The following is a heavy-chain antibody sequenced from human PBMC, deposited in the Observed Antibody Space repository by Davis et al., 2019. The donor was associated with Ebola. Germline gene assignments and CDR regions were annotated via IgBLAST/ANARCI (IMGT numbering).Heavy chain of an antibody. CDR1: GFTFGSYR. J-gene: IGHJ6*02. V-gene: IGHV3-33*01. D-gene: IGHD3-22*01. CDR2: IWYDGSNK. Sequence: GSPLRPSLQAPGFTFGSYRMQWVRPSPGERLAWVAVIWYDGSNKYYADSVRGRFTISRDNAKNSLYLQMNSLRAEDTAVYYCARRKWLPDYYYYYGMDVWGQGTTVTVSS. CDR3: ARRKWLPDYYYYYGMDV.